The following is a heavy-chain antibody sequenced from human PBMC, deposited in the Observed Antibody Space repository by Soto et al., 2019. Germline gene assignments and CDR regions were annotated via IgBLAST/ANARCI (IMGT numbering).Heavy chain of an antibody. Sequence: ASVKVSCKASGYTFTSYGISWVRQAPGQGLEWMGWISAYNDNINYAQNFQGRVTMTTDTSTSTAYMELRSLRSDDTAVYYCARDRLGSNGDYWGQGTLVTVSS. CDR3: ARDRLGSNGDY. CDR2: ISAYNDNI. D-gene: IGHD1-1*01. J-gene: IGHJ4*02. V-gene: IGHV1-18*04. CDR1: GYTFTSYG.